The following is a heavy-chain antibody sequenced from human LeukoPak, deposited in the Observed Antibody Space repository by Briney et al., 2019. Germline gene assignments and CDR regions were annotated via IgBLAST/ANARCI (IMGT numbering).Heavy chain of an antibody. V-gene: IGHV4-34*01. Sequence: PSETLSLTCAVYGGSFSGYHWSWIRQPPGKGLEWIGEINHSGSTNYNPSLKSRVTISVDTSKNQFSLKLSSVTAADTAVYYCAREVGIVATIKPYFDYWGQGTLVTVSS. CDR2: INHSGST. CDR3: AREVGIVATIKPYFDY. CDR1: GGSFSGYH. D-gene: IGHD5-12*01. J-gene: IGHJ4*02.